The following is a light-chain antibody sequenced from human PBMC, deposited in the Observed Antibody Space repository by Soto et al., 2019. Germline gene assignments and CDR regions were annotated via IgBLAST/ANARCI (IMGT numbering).Light chain of an antibody. CDR2: EVS. CDR3: SSYAGRNNWV. J-gene: IGLJ2*01. Sequence: QSALTQPPSASGSPGQSVTISCTGTSSDVGGYNYVSWYQQHPGKAPKLMIYEVSKWPSGVPDRFSGSKSGNTASLTVSGPQGEEEGYYFCSSYAGRNNWVFGGGTKLTVL. CDR1: SSDVGGYNY. V-gene: IGLV2-8*01.